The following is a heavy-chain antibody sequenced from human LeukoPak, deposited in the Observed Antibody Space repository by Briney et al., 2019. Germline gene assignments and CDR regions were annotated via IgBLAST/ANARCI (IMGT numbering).Heavy chain of an antibody. Sequence: SETLSLTCAVYGGSFSGYYWSWIRQPPGKGLEWIGEINHSGNTNYNPSLKSRVTISIDTSKNQFSLKLSSVTAADTAVYYCARDRYSYGLDYWGQGTLVTVSS. CDR3: ARDRYSYGLDY. V-gene: IGHV4-34*01. CDR2: INHSGNT. J-gene: IGHJ4*02. D-gene: IGHD5-18*01. CDR1: GGSFSGYY.